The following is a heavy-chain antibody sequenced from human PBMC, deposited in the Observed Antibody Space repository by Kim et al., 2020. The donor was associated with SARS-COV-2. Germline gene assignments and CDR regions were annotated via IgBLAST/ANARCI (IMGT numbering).Heavy chain of an antibody. V-gene: IGHV4-39*01. J-gene: IGHJ5*02. Sequence: YTPSLKSRVTISVDTSKNQFSLKLSSVTAADTAVYYCARHFSLITGWFDPWGQGTLVTVSS. CDR3: ARHFSLITGWFDP. D-gene: IGHD3-22*01.